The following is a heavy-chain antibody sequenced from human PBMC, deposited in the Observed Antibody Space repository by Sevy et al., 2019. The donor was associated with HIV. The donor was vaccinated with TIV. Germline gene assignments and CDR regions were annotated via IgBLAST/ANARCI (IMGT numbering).Heavy chain of an antibody. CDR2: IDYIGTT. CDR1: SGSISSSSYY. J-gene: IGHJ5*01. D-gene: IGHD4-17*01. Sequence: SATLSLTCTVSSGSISSSSYYWGWIRQSPGKGLEWIASIDYIGTTYHNVALKSRVTITGDRSKNEVSLNLRFVTAADAAVYYCARYLRGDHAGGFDFWGQGTPDTVSS. V-gene: IGHV4-39*01. CDR3: ARYLRGDHAGGFDF.